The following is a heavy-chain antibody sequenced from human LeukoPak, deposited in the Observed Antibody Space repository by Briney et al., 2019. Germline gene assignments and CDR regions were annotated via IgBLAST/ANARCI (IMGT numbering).Heavy chain of an antibody. Sequence: PGGCLRLSCAASGFTVSSNYMSWVRQAPGKGLEWVSVIYSGASTYYADSVKGRSTISRDNSKKTLYLQMSSLRVEDTAVYYCVNSESLTGCWGQGTLVPAPS. CDR3: VNSESLTGC. CDR1: GFTVSSNY. CDR2: IYSGAST. V-gene: IGHV3-66*01. J-gene: IGHJ4*02. D-gene: IGHD3-9*01.